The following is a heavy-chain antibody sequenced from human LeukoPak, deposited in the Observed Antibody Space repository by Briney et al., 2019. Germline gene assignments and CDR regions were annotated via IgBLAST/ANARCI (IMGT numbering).Heavy chain of an antibody. D-gene: IGHD6-19*01. CDR2: ISTYNGNT. CDR3: ARDRAGSAWYTTFDY. V-gene: IGHV1-18*01. CDR1: WYTFSSFC. Sequence: ASVKVSRKGSWYTFSSFCISWGRQAPGPRAEWVGWISTYNGNTNYAQKLQGRVTMTTDTSTSRVYMDLRSLRSDDTAVYYCARDRAGSAWYTTFDYWGQGTLVTVSS. J-gene: IGHJ4*02.